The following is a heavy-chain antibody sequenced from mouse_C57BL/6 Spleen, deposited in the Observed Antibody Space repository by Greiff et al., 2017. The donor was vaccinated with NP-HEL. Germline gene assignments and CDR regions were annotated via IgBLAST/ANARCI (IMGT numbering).Heavy chain of an antibody. Sequence: VQLQQSGAELARPGASVKLSCKASGYTFTSYGISWVKQRTGQGLEWIGEIYPRSGNTYYNEKFKGKATLTADKSSSTAYMELRSLTSEYSAVYFCATYYCGSSYCDYWGQGTTLTVSS. V-gene: IGHV1-81*01. CDR3: ATYYCGSSYCDY. J-gene: IGHJ2*01. CDR2: IYPRSGNT. D-gene: IGHD1-1*01. CDR1: GYTFTSYG.